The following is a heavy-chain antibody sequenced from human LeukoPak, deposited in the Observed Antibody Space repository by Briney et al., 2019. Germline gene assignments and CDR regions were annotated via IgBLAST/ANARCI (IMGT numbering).Heavy chain of an antibody. D-gene: IGHD3-10*01. CDR1: GGTFSSYG. J-gene: IGHJ3*02. CDR3: ARISGSVAFDI. CDR2: IIPIFGTS. V-gene: IGHV1-69*05. Sequence: ASVKVSCKASGGTFSSYGFSWVRQAPGQGLEWMGRIIPIFGTSNYAQKFQGRVTITTDESTSTAYMELSSLRSEDTAVYYCARISGSVAFDIGGQGTMVTVSS.